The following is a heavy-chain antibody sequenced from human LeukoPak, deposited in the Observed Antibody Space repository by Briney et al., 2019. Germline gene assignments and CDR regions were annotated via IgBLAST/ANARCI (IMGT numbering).Heavy chain of an antibody. CDR1: GYTFTSYG. CDR2: ISPHNGNT. D-gene: IGHD2-15*01. V-gene: IGHV1-18*01. Sequence: ASVKVSCKASGYTFTSYGITWVRQAPGQGLEWMGWISPHNGNTNYAQKFQGRVTMTTDTSTSTAYMELRSLRSDDTVVYYCARKFSDSPLDYWGQGTLVTVSS. J-gene: IGHJ4*02. CDR3: ARKFSDSPLDY.